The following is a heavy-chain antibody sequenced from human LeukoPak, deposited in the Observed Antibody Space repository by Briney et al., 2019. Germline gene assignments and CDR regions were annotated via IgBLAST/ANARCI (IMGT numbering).Heavy chain of an antibody. V-gene: IGHV3-9*01. J-gene: IGHJ6*02. Sequence: GRSLRLSCAASGFTFDDYAMHWVRHAPGKGLQWVSGISWNSGSIGYADSVRGRFTISRDNAKNSLNLQMNSLRAEDTALYYCAKDKGSTGGGAAIYYYYGMDVWGQGTTVTVSS. CDR1: GFTFDDYA. CDR2: ISWNSGSI. CDR3: AKDKGSTGGGAAIYYYYGMDV. D-gene: IGHD2-2*01.